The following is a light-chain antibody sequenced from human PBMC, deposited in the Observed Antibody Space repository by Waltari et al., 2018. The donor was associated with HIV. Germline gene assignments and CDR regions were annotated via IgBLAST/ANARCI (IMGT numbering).Light chain of an antibody. V-gene: IGKV3-15*01. J-gene: IGKJ1*01. CDR2: GAP. Sequence: MTQSPVTLTVSPGETGTPSCGASLNVSMDFAWHQQKPGQATRLLVHGAPTRARGVPVRFRGSGSGTHFTLTITNVQSDDSGLYHCQQYNVWPPWTFGRGTKVE. CDR3: QQYNVWPPWT. CDR1: LNVSMD.